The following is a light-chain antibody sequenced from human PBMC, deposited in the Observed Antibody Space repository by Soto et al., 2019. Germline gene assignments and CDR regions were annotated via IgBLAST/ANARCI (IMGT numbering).Light chain of an antibody. CDR2: GAS. CDR3: HHYGSPPWT. V-gene: IGKV3-20*01. J-gene: IGKJ1*01. CDR1: QSVSSSS. Sequence: ESVLTQSGGTLSLSPGERATLSCRAVQSVSSSSSASYQQKPGQAPRRLIYGASSSATGIPDRCSGTGSGTDFALTISRLEPEDFAVYYCHHYGSPPWTFGQGTKVDIK.